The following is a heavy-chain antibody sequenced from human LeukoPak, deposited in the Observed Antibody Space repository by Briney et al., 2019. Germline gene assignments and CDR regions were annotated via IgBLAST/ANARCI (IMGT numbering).Heavy chain of an antibody. CDR1: GFTFSSYA. CDR3: AKGVDASGIYYYFYMDV. D-gene: IGHD3-16*01. CDR2: ISGSGGST. Sequence: GGSLRLSCAASGFTFSSYAMSWVRQAPGKGLEWVSAISGSGGSTYYADSVKGRFTISRDNSKNTLYLQMNNLRAEDTAVYYCAKGVDASGIYYYFYMDVWGKGTTVTVSS. V-gene: IGHV3-23*01. J-gene: IGHJ6*03.